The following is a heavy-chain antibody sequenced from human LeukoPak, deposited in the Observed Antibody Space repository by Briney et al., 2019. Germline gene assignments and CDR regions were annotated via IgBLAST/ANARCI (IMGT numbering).Heavy chain of an antibody. CDR1: GLTFSSYW. D-gene: IGHD3-9*01. V-gene: IGHV3-74*01. J-gene: IGHJ6*02. Sequence: PGGSLRLSCVASGLTFSSYWMHWVRQDPRKGLVWASRINGDGRNINYADSVRGRFTISRDNAKNTLYLQMNTLRVEETAVYYCTRDLMDYDVSTGLHHYYLDVWGQGTTVTVSS. CDR3: TRDLMDYDVSTGLHHYYLDV. CDR2: INGDGRNI.